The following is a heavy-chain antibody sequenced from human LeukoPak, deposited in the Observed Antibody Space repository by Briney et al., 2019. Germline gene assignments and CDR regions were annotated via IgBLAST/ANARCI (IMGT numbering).Heavy chain of an antibody. CDR3: AGSLGYCTSNLCYLKY. Sequence: ASVKVSCKASGYTFTGYYMHWVRQVAGQGLEWMGWISAHHGQTEYAPKLQDRVTMTTDTYTNTAYMELRGLRSDDTAVYYCAGSLGYCTSNLCYLKYWGQGTLVTVSS. CDR2: ISAHHGQT. CDR1: GYTFTGYY. V-gene: IGHV1-18*04. J-gene: IGHJ4*02. D-gene: IGHD2-2*01.